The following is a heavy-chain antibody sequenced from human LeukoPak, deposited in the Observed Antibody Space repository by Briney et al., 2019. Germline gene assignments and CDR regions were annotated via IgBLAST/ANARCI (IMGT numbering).Heavy chain of an antibody. Sequence: SQTLSLTCTVSGGSISSGGYYWSWIRQPPGKGLEWIGYIYHSGSTYYNPSLRSRVTISVDRSKNQFSLKLSSVTAADTAVYYCARGPYYYDSSGYKAPPRLSEWGQGTLVTVSS. J-gene: IGHJ4*02. V-gene: IGHV4-30-2*01. CDR2: IYHSGST. CDR1: GGSISSGGYY. D-gene: IGHD3-22*01. CDR3: ARGPYYYDSSGYKAPPRLSE.